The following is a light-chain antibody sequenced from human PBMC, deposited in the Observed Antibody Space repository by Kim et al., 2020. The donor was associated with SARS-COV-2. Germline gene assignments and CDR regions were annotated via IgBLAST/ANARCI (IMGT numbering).Light chain of an antibody. CDR2: DAS. J-gene: IGKJ1*01. CDR3: QQRNKWPRT. CDR1: QNITTD. Sequence: EIVLTQAPAPLSLSAGERATLSCRASQNITTDLAWYQQKPGQAPRLFIYDASNRAAGIPARFSGGGSGTDFTLTVSSLEPEDSAVYYCQQRNKWPRTFGQGTKVDIK. V-gene: IGKV3-11*01.